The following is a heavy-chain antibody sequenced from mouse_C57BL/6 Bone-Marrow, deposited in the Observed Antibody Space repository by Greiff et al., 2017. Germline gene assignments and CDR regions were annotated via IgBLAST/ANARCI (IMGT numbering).Heavy chain of an antibody. D-gene: IGHD1-1*01. Sequence: QVQLQQSGAELARPGASVKLSCKASGYSFTSYGISWVKQRTGTGLEWIGEIYPRSGNNYYNEKFKGKATLTADKSSSTAYMERRSLTSEDSAVYFCARERGYGSSPYYFDYWGQGTTLTVSS. CDR3: ARERGYGSSPYYFDY. CDR1: GYSFTSYG. V-gene: IGHV1-81*01. J-gene: IGHJ2*01. CDR2: IYPRSGNN.